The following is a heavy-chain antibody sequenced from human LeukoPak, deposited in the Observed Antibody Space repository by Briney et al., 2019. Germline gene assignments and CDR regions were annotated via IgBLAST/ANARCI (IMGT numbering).Heavy chain of an antibody. J-gene: IGHJ6*03. CDR1: GYTFTSYD. D-gene: IGHD2-2*01. CDR2: MNPNSGNT. CDR3: ARGRRRTSTPNYYYYMDV. V-gene: IGHV1-8*01. Sequence: ASVKVSCKASGYTFTSYDISWVRQATGQGLEWMGWMNPNSGNTGYAQKFQGRVTMTRNTSISTAYMELSSLRSEDTAVYYCARGRRRTSTPNYYYYMDVWGKGTTVTVSS.